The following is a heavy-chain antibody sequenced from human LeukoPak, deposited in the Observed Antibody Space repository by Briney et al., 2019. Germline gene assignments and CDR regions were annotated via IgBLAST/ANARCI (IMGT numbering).Heavy chain of an antibody. CDR2: MNPNSGNT. V-gene: IGHV1-8*01. CDR1: GDTFTMYD. D-gene: IGHD6-13*01. CDR3: ARGTLFGIAAAGTSI. Sequence: ASVRVSSTASGDTFTMYDINWGRQAPGQGGEWRGGMNPNSGNTAISPQFQDRVTITTNTSIRTAYIELSSLRSEDTAVYYCARGTLFGIAAAGTSIWGQGTLVTVSS. J-gene: IGHJ4*02.